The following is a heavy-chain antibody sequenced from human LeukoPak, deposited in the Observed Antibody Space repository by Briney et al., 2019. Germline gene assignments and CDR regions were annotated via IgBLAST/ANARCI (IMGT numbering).Heavy chain of an antibody. V-gene: IGHV4-59*01. Sequence: SETLSLTCTDSGGSISSYFWNWIRQPPRRRLEWIGYMSNTGITKYNLSLKSRVTIHADTSKNQFSLKLKSVTAADTAVYYCAKASVSTAVLFDSWGHGTLVAVSS. CDR2: MSNTGIT. CDR1: GGSISSYF. CDR3: AKASVSTAVLFDS. J-gene: IGHJ4*01. D-gene: IGHD5/OR15-5a*01.